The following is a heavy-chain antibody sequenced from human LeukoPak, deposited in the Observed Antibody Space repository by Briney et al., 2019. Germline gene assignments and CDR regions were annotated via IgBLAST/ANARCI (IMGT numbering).Heavy chain of an antibody. Sequence: GGSLRLSCAVAGITLSNYGMSWVRRAPGKGLEWVAGISGSGGGTNYVDSVKGRFTISRDNPRNTLYLQMNSLRAEDTAVYFCAKRGVVIRVILVGFHKEAYYFDSWGQGALVTVSS. CDR3: AKRGVVIRVILVGFHKEAYYFDS. J-gene: IGHJ4*02. V-gene: IGHV3-23*01. CDR1: GITLSNYG. D-gene: IGHD3-22*01. CDR2: ISGSGGGT.